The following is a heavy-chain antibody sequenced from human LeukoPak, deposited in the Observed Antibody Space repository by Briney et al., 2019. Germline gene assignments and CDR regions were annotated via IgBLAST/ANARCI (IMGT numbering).Heavy chain of an antibody. V-gene: IGHV4-30-2*01. CDR2: IYHSGST. CDR1: GGSISSGGYS. CDR3: ARSRQEGWFDP. Sequence: SETLSLTCAVSGGSISSGGYSLSWIRQPPGKGLEWIGYIYHSGSTYYNPSLKSRVTISVDRSKNQFSLKLSSVTAADTAVYYCARSRQEGWFDPWGQGTLVTVSS. J-gene: IGHJ5*02.